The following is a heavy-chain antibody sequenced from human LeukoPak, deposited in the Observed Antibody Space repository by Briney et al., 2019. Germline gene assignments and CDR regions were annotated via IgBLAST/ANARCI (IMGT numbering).Heavy chain of an antibody. J-gene: IGHJ3*02. V-gene: IGHV3-7*02. CDR2: IKQDGSER. Sequence: PGGSLRLSCAASGFTFSSYWMSWVRQAPGKRLEWVAIIKQDGSERYYVDSVKGRFTVSRDNAKNSLFLEMNSLRAEDTAVYYCVRGGYCSGGTCYLFNAFDIWGQGTMVTVSS. D-gene: IGHD2-15*01. CDR1: GFTFSSYW. CDR3: VRGGYCSGGTCYLFNAFDI.